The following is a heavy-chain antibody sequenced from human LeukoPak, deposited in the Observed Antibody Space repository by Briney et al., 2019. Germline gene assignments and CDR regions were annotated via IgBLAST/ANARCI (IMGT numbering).Heavy chain of an antibody. CDR3: SKWKAIVLVPAARSPIDY. V-gene: IGHV3-23*01. Sequence: GGSLRLSCAASGFTFSSYEMNWVHQAPGKGLEWVSAISGGGVTTYYADSVKGRFTISRDNSKNTLYLQMNSLRAEDTAVYYCSKWKAIVLVPAARSPIDYWGQGTLVTVSS. D-gene: IGHD2-2*01. J-gene: IGHJ4*02. CDR1: GFTFSSYE. CDR2: ISGGGVTT.